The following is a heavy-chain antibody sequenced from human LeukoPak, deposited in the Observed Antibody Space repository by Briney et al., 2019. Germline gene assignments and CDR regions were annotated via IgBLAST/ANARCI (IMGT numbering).Heavy chain of an antibody. D-gene: IGHD5-18*01. CDR3: ATEQLTYYGMDV. J-gene: IGHJ6*02. CDR2: IYSGGST. V-gene: IGHV3-66*01. Sequence: GGSLRLSCAASGFTVSSNYMSWVRQASGKGLEWVSVIYSGGSTYYADSVKGRFTISRDNSKNTLYLQMNSLRAEDTAVYYCATEQLTYYGMDVWGQGTTVTVSS. CDR1: GFTVSSNY.